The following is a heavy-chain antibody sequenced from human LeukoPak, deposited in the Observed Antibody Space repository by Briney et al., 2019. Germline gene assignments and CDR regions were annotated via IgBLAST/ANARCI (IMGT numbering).Heavy chain of an antibody. Sequence: PGGSLRLSCSVSGFSFGSYAMSWVRQAPGKGLEWVSTVSGGGGTTYYADSVKGRFTISRDNSKNTLFLQMNSLRAEDTAIYYCAKDMGYCSSATCYGLDYWGQGTLVTVSS. D-gene: IGHD2-2*01. CDR3: AKDMGYCSSATCYGLDY. CDR1: GFSFGSYA. CDR2: VSGGGGTT. J-gene: IGHJ4*02. V-gene: IGHV3-23*01.